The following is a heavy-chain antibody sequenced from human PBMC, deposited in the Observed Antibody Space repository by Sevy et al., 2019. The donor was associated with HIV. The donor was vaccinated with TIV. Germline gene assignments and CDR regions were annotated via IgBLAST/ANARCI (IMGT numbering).Heavy chain of an antibody. J-gene: IGHJ4*02. CDR3: AKWGDHDFWSSYSYFDY. Sequence: ASVKVSCKASGGTFSSYAISWVRQAPGQGLEWMGGIIPIFGTANYAQKFQGRVTITADESTSTAYMELSSLRSEDTAVYYCAKWGDHDFWSSYSYFDYWGQGALVTVSS. CDR1: GGTFSSYA. D-gene: IGHD3-3*01. V-gene: IGHV1-69*13. CDR2: IIPIFGTA.